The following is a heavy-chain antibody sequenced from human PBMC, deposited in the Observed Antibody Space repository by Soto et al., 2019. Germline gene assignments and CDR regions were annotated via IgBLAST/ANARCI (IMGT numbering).Heavy chain of an antibody. D-gene: IGHD6-6*01. J-gene: IGHJ5*02. Sequence: PSETLSLTCTVSGGSISSGDYYWSWIRQPPGKCLEWIGYVYYSGSTYYNPSLKSRVTISVDTSKNQFSLKLSYVTAADTAGYYCAMQEYSSLAIGFDPWGKRTLVTVTS. CDR2: VYYSGST. CDR1: GGSISSGDYY. CDR3: AMQEYSSLAIGFDP. V-gene: IGHV4-30-4*01.